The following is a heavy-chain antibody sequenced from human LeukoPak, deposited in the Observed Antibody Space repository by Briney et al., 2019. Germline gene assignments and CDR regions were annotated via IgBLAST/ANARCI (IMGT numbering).Heavy chain of an antibody. CDR3: ARAYGDLYFVY. J-gene: IGHJ4*02. D-gene: IGHD4-17*01. Sequence: SETLSLTCNVSGGSISGYYWSWIRQPAGKGLEWIGRIYSSGRTNYHPSLESRVTMSVDTSKNQFSLNLTSVTAADTAVYYCARAYGDLYFVYWGQGILVTVSS. V-gene: IGHV4-4*07. CDR2: IYSSGRT. CDR1: GGSISGYY.